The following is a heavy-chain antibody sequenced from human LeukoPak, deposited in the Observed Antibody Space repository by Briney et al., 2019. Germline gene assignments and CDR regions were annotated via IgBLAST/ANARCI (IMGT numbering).Heavy chain of an antibody. Sequence: GSLRLSCAASGFTFSSYAMSWIRQPPGKGLEWIGHIYYSGSTNYSPSLKSRVTISVDTSKNQFSLKLSSVTAADTAVYYCARLSSLANIAARGRTWLDPWGQGSLVTVSS. V-gene: IGHV4-59*01. CDR2: IYYSGST. CDR1: GFTFSSYA. J-gene: IGHJ5*02. D-gene: IGHD6-6*01. CDR3: ARLSSLANIAARGRTWLDP.